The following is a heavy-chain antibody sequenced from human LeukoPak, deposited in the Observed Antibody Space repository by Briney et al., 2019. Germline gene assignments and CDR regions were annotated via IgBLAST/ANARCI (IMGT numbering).Heavy chain of an antibody. Sequence: SETLSPTCTVSGGFISSSSYYWGWIRQPPGKGLEWIGDIYYSGRTYYNPSLRSRVSISLDTSMNHFSLTLSSVTAADTAVYYCARRRYYDSTGYFDWGRGSLVIVSS. CDR3: ARRRYYDSTGYFD. J-gene: IGHJ1*01. CDR2: IYYSGRT. V-gene: IGHV4-39*02. CDR1: GGFISSSSYY. D-gene: IGHD3-22*01.